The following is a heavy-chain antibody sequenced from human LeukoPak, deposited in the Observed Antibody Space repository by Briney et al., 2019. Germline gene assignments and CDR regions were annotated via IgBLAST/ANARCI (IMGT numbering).Heavy chain of an antibody. CDR2: IEGDGSRS. CDR3: AKDTTGVAAADY. Sequence: PGGSLRLSCAASGFTFSSFWMHWVRQAPGKGLVWVSRIEGDGSRSTYADSVKGRFTISRDNAKNTLYLQMNSLRAEDTAVYYCAKDTTGVAAADYWGQGTLVTVSS. CDR1: GFTFSSFW. J-gene: IGHJ4*02. V-gene: IGHV3-74*01. D-gene: IGHD6-13*01.